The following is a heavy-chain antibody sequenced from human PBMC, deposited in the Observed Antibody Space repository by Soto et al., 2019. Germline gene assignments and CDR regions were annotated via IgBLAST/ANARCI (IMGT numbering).Heavy chain of an antibody. V-gene: IGHV3-33*01. CDR2: IWYDGSNK. D-gene: IGHD5-18*01. J-gene: IGHJ4*02. CDR1: GFTFSSYG. Sequence: QVQLVESGGGVVQPGRSLRLSCAASGFTFSSYGMHWVRQAPGKGLEWVAVIWYDGSNKYYADSVKGRFTISRDNSKNTLYLQMNSLRAEDTAVYHCARAGGYSYGAFDYWGQGTLVTVSS. CDR3: ARAGGYSYGAFDY.